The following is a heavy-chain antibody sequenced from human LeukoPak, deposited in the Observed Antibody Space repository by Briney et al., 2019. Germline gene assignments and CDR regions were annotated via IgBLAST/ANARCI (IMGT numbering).Heavy chain of an antibody. CDR1: GFTFSSYA. D-gene: IGHD5-12*01. V-gene: IGHV3-23*01. CDR2: ISGSGGST. CDR3: AKDGDNSGYDSDVFDI. Sequence: GGSLRLSCAASGFTFSSYAMSWVRQAPGKGLEWVSAISGSGGSTYYADSVKGRFTISRDNSKNTLYLQMNSLRAEDTAVYYCAKDGDNSGYDSDVFDIWGQGTMVTVSS. J-gene: IGHJ3*02.